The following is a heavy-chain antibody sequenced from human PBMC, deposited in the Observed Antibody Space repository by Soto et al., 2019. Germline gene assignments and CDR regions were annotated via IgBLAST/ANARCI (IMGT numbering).Heavy chain of an antibody. Sequence: GGSLRLSCAASGFTFSSYSMNWVRQAPGKGLEWVSSISSSSSYIYYADSVKGRFTISRDNAKNSLYLQMNSLRAEDTAVYYCARGALPVLLWFGESENWFDPWGQGTLVTVSS. CDR3: ARGALPVLLWFGESENWFDP. CDR1: GFTFSSYS. CDR2: ISSSSSYI. V-gene: IGHV3-21*01. J-gene: IGHJ5*02. D-gene: IGHD3-10*01.